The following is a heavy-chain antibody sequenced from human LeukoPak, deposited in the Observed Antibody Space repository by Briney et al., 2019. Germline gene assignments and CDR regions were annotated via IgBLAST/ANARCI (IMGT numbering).Heavy chain of an antibody. Sequence: SETLSLTCAVYGGSFSGYYWSWIRQPPGKGLEWIGEINHSGSTNYNPSLKSRVTISVDTSKNQFSLKLSSVTAAGTAVYYCARGTAAADWFDPWGQGTLVTVSS. V-gene: IGHV4-34*01. J-gene: IGHJ5*02. CDR2: INHSGST. D-gene: IGHD6-13*01. CDR1: GGSFSGYY. CDR3: ARGTAAADWFDP.